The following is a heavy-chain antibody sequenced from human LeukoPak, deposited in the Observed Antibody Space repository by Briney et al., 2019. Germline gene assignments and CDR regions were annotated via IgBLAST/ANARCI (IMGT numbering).Heavy chain of an antibody. D-gene: IGHD5-18*01. CDR3: AREPRVIGTTMVKATVDY. Sequence: GGSLRLSCEASGFTFSNYWMSWVRQAPGKGLEWVASIKQDGSEKYCVDSVKGRFTISRDNAKTSLYLQMNSLRAEDTAVYYCAREPRVIGTTMVKATVDYWGQGTLVTVSS. J-gene: IGHJ4*02. CDR1: GFTFSNYW. V-gene: IGHV3-7*01. CDR2: IKQDGSEK.